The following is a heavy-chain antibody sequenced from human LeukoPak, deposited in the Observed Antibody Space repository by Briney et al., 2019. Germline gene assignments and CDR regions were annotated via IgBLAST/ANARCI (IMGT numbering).Heavy chain of an antibody. J-gene: IGHJ4*02. CDR1: GFTFSSYA. CDR3: ARIRRGWSQNWDY. Sequence: GGSLRLSCAASGFTFSSYAMSWVRQAPGKGLEWVSSITGSSGYTYYADSVKGRFTISRDNAKNSLYLQMNSLRAEDTAVYYCARIRRGWSQNWDYWGRGTLVTVSS. D-gene: IGHD6-19*01. CDR2: ITGSSGYT. V-gene: IGHV3-21*01.